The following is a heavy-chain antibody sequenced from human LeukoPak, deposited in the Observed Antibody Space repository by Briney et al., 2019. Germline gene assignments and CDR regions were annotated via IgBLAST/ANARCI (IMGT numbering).Heavy chain of an antibody. V-gene: IGHV4-59*01. J-gene: IGHJ5*02. CDR1: GGSISSYY. CDR2: IYYSGST. D-gene: IGHD2-2*01. CDR3: ARGESSSSNWFDP. Sequence: NPSETLSLTCTVSGGSISSYYWNWIRQPPGRGLEWIGYIYYSGSTKYNPSLKSRVTISVDTSKNQFSLRLSSVTAADTAVYYCARGESSSSNWFDPWGQGTLVTVSS.